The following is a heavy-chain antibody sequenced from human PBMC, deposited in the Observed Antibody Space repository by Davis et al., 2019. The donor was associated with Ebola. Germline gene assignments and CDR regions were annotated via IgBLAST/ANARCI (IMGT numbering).Heavy chain of an antibody. CDR3: ARDRGQITIFGVVLYYGMDV. J-gene: IGHJ6*02. V-gene: IGHV3-7*01. D-gene: IGHD3-3*01. Sequence: PGGSLRLSCAASGFTFSSYAMSWVRQAPGKGLEWVANIKQDGSEKYYVDSVKGRFTISRDNAKNSLYLQMNSLRAEDTAVYYCARDRGQITIFGVVLYYGMDVWGQGTTVTVSS. CDR1: GFTFSSYA. CDR2: IKQDGSEK.